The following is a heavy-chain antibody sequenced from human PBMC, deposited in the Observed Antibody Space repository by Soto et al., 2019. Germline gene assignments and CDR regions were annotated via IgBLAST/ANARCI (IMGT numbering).Heavy chain of an antibody. Sequence: GESLKISCKGSGYSFTSYWIGWVRQMPGKGLEWMGTIYPGDSDTRYSPSFQGQVTISADKSISTAYLQWSSLKASDTAMYYCARIRDLERPASAFDIWGQGTMVTVSS. CDR1: GYSFTSYW. CDR3: ARIRDLERPASAFDI. D-gene: IGHD1-1*01. J-gene: IGHJ3*02. CDR2: IYPGDSDT. V-gene: IGHV5-51*01.